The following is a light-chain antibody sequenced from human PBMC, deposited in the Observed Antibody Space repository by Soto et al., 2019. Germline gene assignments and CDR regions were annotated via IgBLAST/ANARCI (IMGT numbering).Light chain of an antibody. CDR1: SSDVGGYNY. V-gene: IGLV2-8*01. CDR2: EVS. J-gene: IGLJ2*01. CDR3: SSYAGSNNVV. Sequence: QSVLTQPPSASGSPGQSVTISCTGTSSDVGGYNYVSWYQHHPGKAPKLMIYEVSERPSGVPDRFSGSKSGNTASLTVSGLQAEVEADYYCSSYAGSNNVVFGGGTKLTVL.